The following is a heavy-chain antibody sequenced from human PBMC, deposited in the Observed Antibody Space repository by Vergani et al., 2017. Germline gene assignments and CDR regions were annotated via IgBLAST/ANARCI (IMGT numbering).Heavy chain of an antibody. Sequence: QVQLVQSGAEVKKPGSSVKVSCKASGGTFSSYAISWVRQAPGQGLEWMGGIIPIFGIANYAQKFQGRVTITADKSTSTAYMELSSLRSEDTAVYYCARGKARPMVRGVVFDYWGQGTLVTVSS. V-gene: IGHV1-69*17. CDR1: GGTFSSYA. D-gene: IGHD3-10*01. J-gene: IGHJ4*02. CDR2: IIPIFGIA. CDR3: ARGKARPMVRGVVFDY.